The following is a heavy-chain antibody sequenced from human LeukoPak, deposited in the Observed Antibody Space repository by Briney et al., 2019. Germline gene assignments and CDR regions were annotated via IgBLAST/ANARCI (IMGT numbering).Heavy chain of an antibody. CDR3: SRGFPFDP. CDR1: GFPFSTSW. CDR2: INSDGSRT. V-gene: IGHV3-74*01. D-gene: IGHD3-10*01. Sequence: GGSLRLSCAASGFPFSTSWMHWVRQAPGKGLVWVSRINSDGSRTTYADSVKGRITIPRDNAKNTLYLQMNSLRAEDTAVYYCSRGFPFDPWGQGTLVTVSS. J-gene: IGHJ5*02.